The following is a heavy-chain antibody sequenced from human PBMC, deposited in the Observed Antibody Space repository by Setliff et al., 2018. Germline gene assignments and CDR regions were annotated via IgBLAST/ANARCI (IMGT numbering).Heavy chain of an antibody. CDR3: AKHVLSSGWPNDAFDF. J-gene: IGHJ3*01. D-gene: IGHD6-25*01. CDR1: GFTFSSYA. V-gene: IGHV3-23*01. Sequence: GGSLRLSCAASGFTFSSYAMSWVRQAPGKGLEWVSGLNDVGHNTYYADSVKGRFTISRDNSKNTLYLQMNSLRAGDAAVYYCAKHVLSSGWPNDAFDFWGQGTMVTVSS. CDR2: LNDVGHNT.